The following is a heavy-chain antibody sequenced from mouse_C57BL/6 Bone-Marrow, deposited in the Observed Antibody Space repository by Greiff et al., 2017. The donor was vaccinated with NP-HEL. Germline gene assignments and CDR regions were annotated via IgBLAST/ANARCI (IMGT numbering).Heavy chain of an antibody. V-gene: IGHV1-82*01. J-gene: IGHJ3*01. CDR3: ARKPGFAY. CDR2: IYPGDGDT. CDR1: GYAFSSSW. Sequence: QVQLQQSGPELVKPGASVKISCKASGYAFSSSWMNWVKQRPGKGLEWIGRIYPGDGDTNYNGKFKGKATLTADKSSSTAYMQLSSLTSEDSAVYFCARKPGFAYWGQGTLVTVSA.